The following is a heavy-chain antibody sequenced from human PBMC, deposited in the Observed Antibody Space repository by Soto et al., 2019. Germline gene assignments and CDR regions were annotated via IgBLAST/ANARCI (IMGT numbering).Heavy chain of an antibody. CDR1: GFTFSNYG. CDR3: ARLYCSSPSCYSVGDFDI. D-gene: IGHD2-2*01. Sequence: GGSLRLSCAASGFTFSNYGMHWVRQAPGKGLEWVALIWFDGSDKYYADSVKGRFTLSRDNSKNTVYLQMNSLRAEDTAVYYCARLYCSSPSCYSVGDFDIRGQGTMVTVSS. CDR2: IWFDGSDK. V-gene: IGHV3-33*03. J-gene: IGHJ3*02.